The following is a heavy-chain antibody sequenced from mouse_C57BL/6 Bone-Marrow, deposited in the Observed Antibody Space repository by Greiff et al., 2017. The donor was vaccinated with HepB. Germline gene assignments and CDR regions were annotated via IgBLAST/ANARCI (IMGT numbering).Heavy chain of an antibody. V-gene: IGHV5-12*01. CDR1: GFTFSDYY. CDR2: ISNGGGST. D-gene: IGHD1-1*01. J-gene: IGHJ4*01. Sequence: EVQLKESGGGLVQPGGSLKLSCAASGFTFSDYYMYWVRQTPEKRLEWVAYISNGGGSTYYPDTVKGRFTISRDNAKNTLYLQMSRLKSEDTAMYYCARHPEYYGSSSHWGQGTSVTVSS. CDR3: ARHPEYYGSSSH.